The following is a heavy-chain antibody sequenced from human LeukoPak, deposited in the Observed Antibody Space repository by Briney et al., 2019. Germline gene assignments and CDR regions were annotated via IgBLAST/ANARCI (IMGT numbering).Heavy chain of an antibody. CDR2: IYHGGST. CDR3: ARRVWGLSGFDY. V-gene: IGHV4-4*02. Sequence: SETLSLTCAVSGDSLRSTNWWSWIRQYPEKGLEWIGEIYHGGSTNYNPSLKSRVTISVDKSKNHFSLKLISVTAADTAVYYCARRVWGLSGFDYWGQGTLLTVSS. CDR1: GDSLRSTNW. J-gene: IGHJ4*02. D-gene: IGHD3-9*01.